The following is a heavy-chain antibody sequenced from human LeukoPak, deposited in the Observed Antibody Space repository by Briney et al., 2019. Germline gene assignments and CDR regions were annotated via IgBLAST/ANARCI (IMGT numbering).Heavy chain of an antibody. D-gene: IGHD2-2*01. CDR3: AKGGMGYCSRTSCLYYFDY. CDR1: GFTFSSYA. J-gene: IGHJ4*02. V-gene: IGHV3-23*01. CDR2: ISGSGDST. Sequence: GGSLRLSCAASGFTFSSYAMSWVRQAPGKGLEWVSNISGSGDSTYYADSVKGRFTISRDNSKNTLHLQMNSLRAEDTAVYYCAKGGMGYCSRTSCLYYFDYWGQGTLVTVSS.